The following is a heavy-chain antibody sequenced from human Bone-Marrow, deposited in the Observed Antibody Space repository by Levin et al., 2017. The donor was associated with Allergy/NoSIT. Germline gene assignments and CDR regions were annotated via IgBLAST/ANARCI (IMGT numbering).Heavy chain of an antibody. CDR1: GYRFISYA. CDR2: INIVNGKS. V-gene: IGHV7-4-1*02. J-gene: IGHJ5*02. CDR3: ARTRRVVSSAGWFDP. D-gene: IGHD2-2*01. Sequence: GESLKISCKASGYRFISYAINWVRQAPGQGLEWLGWINIVNGKSTYAQDFSGRFVFSSDTSVNTTFLEISNLKAEDTAVYYCARTRRVVSSAGWFDPWGQGTLVTVSS.